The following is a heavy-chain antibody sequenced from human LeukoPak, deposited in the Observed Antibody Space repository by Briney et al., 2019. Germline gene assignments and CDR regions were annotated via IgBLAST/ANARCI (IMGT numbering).Heavy chain of an antibody. D-gene: IGHD5-12*01. Sequence: GGSLRLSCAASGFSFSSYAMTWVRQAPGKGLEWVSAISGSSSGTYFADSVKGRFTISRDNSKNTLYLQMNSLRAEDTAVYYCAAPRSGYSGYEPFDYWGQGTLVTVSS. CDR3: AAPRSGYSGYEPFDY. J-gene: IGHJ4*02. V-gene: IGHV3-23*01. CDR2: ISGSSSGT. CDR1: GFSFSSYA.